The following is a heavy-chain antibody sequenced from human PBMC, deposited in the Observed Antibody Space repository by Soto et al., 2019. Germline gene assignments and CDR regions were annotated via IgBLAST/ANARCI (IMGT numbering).Heavy chain of an antibody. V-gene: IGHV4-39*01. Sequence: QVQLQESGPGLVKPSETLSLTCTVSGGSISSSSYYWGWIRQPPGKGQEWIVSIYYSGSTYYNPSLKSRVTISVDTSKNQFSLKLTSVTAADTAVYYCASTYSSGIDYWGQGTLVTVSS. CDR2: IYYSGST. CDR1: GGSISSSSYY. D-gene: IGHD6-19*01. CDR3: ASTYSSGIDY. J-gene: IGHJ4*02.